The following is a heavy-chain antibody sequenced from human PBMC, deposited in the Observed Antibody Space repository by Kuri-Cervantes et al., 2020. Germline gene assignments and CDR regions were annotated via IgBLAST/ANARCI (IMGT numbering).Heavy chain of an antibody. Sequence: GESLKISCAASGFAFSDYYMSWIRQAPGKGLEWVSYISSSGSTIYYADSVKGRFTISRDNAKNSLYLQMNSLRAEDTAVYYCAKGITYYYDSSGYQRGDAFDIWGQGTMVTVSS. CDR1: GFAFSDYY. CDR3: AKGITYYYDSSGYQRGDAFDI. J-gene: IGHJ3*02. V-gene: IGHV3-11*01. CDR2: ISSSGSTI. D-gene: IGHD3-22*01.